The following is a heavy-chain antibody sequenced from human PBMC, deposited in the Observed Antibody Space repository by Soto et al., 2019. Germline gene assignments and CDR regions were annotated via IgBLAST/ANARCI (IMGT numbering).Heavy chain of an antibody. CDR2: ISHDGGAV. J-gene: IGHJ4*02. Sequence: QVQLVESGGGVVQPGRSLRLSCAASGFSFSTTGMHWVRQAPGKGLEWVAMISHDGGAVHFADSVKGRFTISRDDSTNTRYLQMQSLRPEQTAVYYFAKDPYSSDWFNFLDSWGQGSLVTVSS. CDR3: AKDPYSSDWFNFLDS. V-gene: IGHV3-30*18. CDR1: GFSFSTTG. D-gene: IGHD6-19*01.